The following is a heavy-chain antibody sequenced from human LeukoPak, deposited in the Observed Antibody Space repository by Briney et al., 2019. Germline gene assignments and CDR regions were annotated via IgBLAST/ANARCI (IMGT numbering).Heavy chain of an antibody. V-gene: IGHV3-33*01. CDR3: ARTHPPWGSSWYFFDF. CDR2: IWYDGSNE. J-gene: IGHJ4*02. D-gene: IGHD6-13*01. CDR1: GFTFMTFG. Sequence: GGSLRLSCSASGFTFMTFGMHWVRQAPGKGLEWVAVIWYDGSNEYYADSVKGRFTISRDNSKNTVYLQMNSLRAEDTAVYYCARTHPPWGSSWYFFDFWGLGTLVTVSS.